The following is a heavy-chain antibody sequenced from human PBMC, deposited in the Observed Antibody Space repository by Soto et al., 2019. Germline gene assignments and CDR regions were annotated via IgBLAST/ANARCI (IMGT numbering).Heavy chain of an antibody. J-gene: IGHJ4*02. CDR1: GGSITNYY. CDR3: AREACYGGSCYAFFDY. CDR2: IYSSGST. V-gene: IGHV4-4*07. D-gene: IGHD2-15*01. Sequence: SETLSLTCSVSGGSITNYYWDWIRQPAGKGLEWIGRIYSSGSTNYNPSPQSRVTMSVDTSNYQFSLRLSSVTAADTAVYYCAREACYGGSCYAFFDYWGQGILVTVSP.